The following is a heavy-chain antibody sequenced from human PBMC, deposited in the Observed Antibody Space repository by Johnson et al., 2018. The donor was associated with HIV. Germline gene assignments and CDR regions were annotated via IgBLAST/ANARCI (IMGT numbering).Heavy chain of an antibody. CDR2: ISYDGSNQ. CDR1: GFTFSSYA. V-gene: IGHV3-30*04. D-gene: IGHD3-3*01. Sequence: QVQLVESGGGAVQPGRSLRLSSAASGFTFSSYAMHWVRQAPGKGLAWVAVISYDGSNQYYADSVKGRFTISRDNSKNTLYLQMNSLTADDTAVYYCGRGGRVVMEDVFGIWGQGTMVTVSS. CDR3: GRGGRVVMEDVFGI. J-gene: IGHJ3*02.